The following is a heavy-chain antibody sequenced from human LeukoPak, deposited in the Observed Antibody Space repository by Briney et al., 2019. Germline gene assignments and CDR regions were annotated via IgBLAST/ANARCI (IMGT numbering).Heavy chain of an antibody. J-gene: IGHJ6*03. V-gene: IGHV1-8*02. CDR3: ARGQITFGGVIVTGYYYMDV. D-gene: IGHD3-16*02. Sequence: GASVKVSCKASGYTFTGYYLHWVRQAPGQGLEWMGWMNPNSGNTGYARKFQGRVTMTRNTSISTAYMELSSLRSEDTAVYYCARGQITFGGVIVTGYYYMDVWGKGTTVTISS. CDR2: MNPNSGNT. CDR1: GYTFTGYY.